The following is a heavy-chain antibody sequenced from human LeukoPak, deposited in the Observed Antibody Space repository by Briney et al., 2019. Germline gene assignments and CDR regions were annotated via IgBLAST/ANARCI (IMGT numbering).Heavy chain of an antibody. CDR3: ARYQLRYFDSPLDAFDI. J-gene: IGHJ3*02. D-gene: IGHD3-9*01. Sequence: GGSLRLSCAASGFTFSNYEMNWVRQAPGEWPEWLSYISSSASTRYYADSVKGRFTISRDNAKNSLYLQMNSLRAEDTAVYYCARYQLRYFDSPLDAFDIWGQGTTVTVSS. V-gene: IGHV3-48*03. CDR2: ISSSASTR. CDR1: GFTFSNYE.